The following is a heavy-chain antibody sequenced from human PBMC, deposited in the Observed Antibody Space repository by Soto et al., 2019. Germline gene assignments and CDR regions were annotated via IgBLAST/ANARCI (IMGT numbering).Heavy chain of an antibody. V-gene: IGHV4-34*01. CDR1: GGSFSGYY. Sequence: SETLSLTCAVYGGSFSGYYWSWIRQPPGKGLEWIGEINHSGSTNYNPSLKSRVTISVDTSKNQFSLKLSSVTAADTAVYYCARDRKGYCSGGSCYSQVRFDPWGQGTLVTVS. CDR3: ARDRKGYCSGGSCYSQVRFDP. CDR2: INHSGST. D-gene: IGHD2-15*01. J-gene: IGHJ5*02.